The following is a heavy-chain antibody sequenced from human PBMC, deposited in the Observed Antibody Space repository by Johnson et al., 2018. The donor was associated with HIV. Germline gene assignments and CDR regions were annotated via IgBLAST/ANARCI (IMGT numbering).Heavy chain of an antibody. Sequence: QVQLVESGGDLVKPGGSLRLSCAASGFTFSDYYMSWIRQAPGKGLEWVSSISSSGSTIYYADSVKGRFTISRDNAKNSLYLQMNSLRAGDTAVYYCGREGRGDILTCLAFDMWGQGTMVTVSS. D-gene: IGHD3-9*01. V-gene: IGHV3-11*04. CDR3: GREGRGDILTCLAFDM. J-gene: IGHJ3*02. CDR1: GFTFSDYY. CDR2: ISSSGSTI.